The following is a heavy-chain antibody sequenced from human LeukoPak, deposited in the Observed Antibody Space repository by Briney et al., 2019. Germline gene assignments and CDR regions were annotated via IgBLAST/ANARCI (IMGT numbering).Heavy chain of an antibody. CDR2: IKQDGSEK. J-gene: IGHJ3*02. D-gene: IGHD5-18*01. Sequence: TGGSLRLSCAASGFTFSSYAMSWVRQAPGKGLEWVANIKQDGSEKYYVDSVKGRFTISRDNAKNSLYLQMNSLRAEDTAVYYCAREGRGRIQLWSMRPGAFDIWGQGTMVTVSS. CDR3: AREGRGRIQLWSMRPGAFDI. V-gene: IGHV3-7*01. CDR1: GFTFSSYA.